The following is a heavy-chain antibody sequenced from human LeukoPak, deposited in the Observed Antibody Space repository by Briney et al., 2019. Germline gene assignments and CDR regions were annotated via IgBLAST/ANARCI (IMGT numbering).Heavy chain of an antibody. J-gene: IGHJ6*02. V-gene: IGHV3-33*08. D-gene: IGHD3-22*01. Sequence: PGGSLRLSCAASGFTFSSYAMHWVRQAPGKGLEWVAVIWYDGSNKYYADSVKGRFTISRDNSKNTLYLQMNSLRAEDTAVYYCARDPAYYYDSSGYSTPPDYYYYGMDVWGQGTTVTVSS. CDR3: ARDPAYYYDSSGYSTPPDYYYYGMDV. CDR2: IWYDGSNK. CDR1: GFTFSSYA.